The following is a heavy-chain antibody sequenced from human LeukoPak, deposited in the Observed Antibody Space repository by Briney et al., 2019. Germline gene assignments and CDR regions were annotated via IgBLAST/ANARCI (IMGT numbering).Heavy chain of an antibody. Sequence: GASVKVSCKASGYTFTNYYMHWVRQAPGQGLEWMGIIDPSGGSTTYAQKFQGRVTMTRDTSTSTVYMQLSSLRSEDTAVYYCTKGGGSSGWYDYWGQGTLVTVSS. CDR3: TKGGGSSGWYDY. D-gene: IGHD6-13*01. J-gene: IGHJ4*02. CDR1: GYTFTNYY. V-gene: IGHV1-46*03. CDR2: IDPSGGST.